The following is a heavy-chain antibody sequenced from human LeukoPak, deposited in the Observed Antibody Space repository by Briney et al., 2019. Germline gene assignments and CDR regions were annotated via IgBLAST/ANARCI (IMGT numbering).Heavy chain of an antibody. CDR3: ARAGKRSGWEFDY. V-gene: IGHV4-59*10. D-gene: IGHD6-19*01. Sequence: SETLSLTCAVYGGSFSGYYWSWIRQPAGKGLEWIGRIYTSGSTNYNPSLKSRVTMSVDTSKNQFSLKLSSVTAADTAVYYCARAGKRSGWEFDYWGQGTLVTVSS. CDR1: GGSFSGYY. J-gene: IGHJ4*02. CDR2: IYTSGST.